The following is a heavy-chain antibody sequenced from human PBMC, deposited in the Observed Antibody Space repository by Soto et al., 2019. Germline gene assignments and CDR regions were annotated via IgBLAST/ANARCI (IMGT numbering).Heavy chain of an antibody. CDR2: ISSSSSYI. CDR1: GFTFSSYS. J-gene: IGHJ6*03. V-gene: IGHV3-21*01. Sequence: EVQLVESGGGLVKPGGSLRLSCAASGFTFSSYSMNWVRQAPGKGLEWISSISSSSSYIYYADSVKGRFTISRDNAKNSLYLQMNSLRAEDTAVYYCARPGHYYYYYMDVWGKGTTVNVSS. CDR3: ARPGHYYYYYMDV.